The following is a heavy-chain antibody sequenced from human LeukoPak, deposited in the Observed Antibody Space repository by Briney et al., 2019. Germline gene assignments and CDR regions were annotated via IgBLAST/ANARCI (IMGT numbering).Heavy chain of an antibody. CDR1: GYTFINYG. V-gene: IGHV1-18*01. Sequence: ASVKVSCKASGYTFINYGISWVRQAPGQGLEWMGWISAHNGHTIYAQNFKGRVTMTTDASTTTTYMELSSLTSDDTAMYFCARDVLYGIYYELSFDFWGQGTLVFVSS. CDR2: ISAHNGHT. CDR3: ARDVLYGIYYELSFDF. D-gene: IGHD3-16*01. J-gene: IGHJ4*02.